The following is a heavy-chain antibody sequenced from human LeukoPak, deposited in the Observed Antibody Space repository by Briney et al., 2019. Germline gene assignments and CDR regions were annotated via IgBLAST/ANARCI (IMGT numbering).Heavy chain of an antibody. CDR1: GFIFGDYA. V-gene: IGHV3-49*03. Sequence: HAGGSLRLSCTGSGFIFGDYAMSWFRQAPGKGLEWVGVIRSKAYGATAEYAASVKGRFSISRDDSKNIAHLQMDSLKTEDTAVYYCSRDWHCRETNCYSYDWGQGTLVTVSS. J-gene: IGHJ4*02. CDR3: SRDWHCRETNCYSYD. D-gene: IGHD2-21*02. CDR2: IRSKAYGATA.